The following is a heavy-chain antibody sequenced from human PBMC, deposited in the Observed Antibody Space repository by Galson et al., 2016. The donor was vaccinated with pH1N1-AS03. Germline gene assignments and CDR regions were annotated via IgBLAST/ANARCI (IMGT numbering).Heavy chain of an antibody. J-gene: IGHJ6*02. V-gene: IGHV1-24*01. CDR2: FDPEDGEA. D-gene: IGHD6-19*01. CDR1: GYTPTELS. CDR3: ATGLSVAGAPYEYYGVDV. Sequence: SVKVSCKVSGYTPTELSMHWVRQGPGKGLEWMGGFDPEDGEAISAQKFQGRVTLTVDTSTDTAYVEVSRLKSEDTAVYYCATGLSVAGAPYEYYGVDVWGQGTTVIVSS.